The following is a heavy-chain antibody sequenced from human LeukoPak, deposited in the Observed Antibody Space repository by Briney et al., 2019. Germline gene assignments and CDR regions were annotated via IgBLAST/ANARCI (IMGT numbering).Heavy chain of an antibody. J-gene: IGHJ4*02. V-gene: IGHV3-15*01. CDR2: IKTDNAGGTT. D-gene: IGHD1-26*01. CDR3: TTIYMGATFDF. CDR1: GFIFSDYY. Sequence: GGSLRLSCAPSGFIFSDYYMNWVRQAPGKGLEWVGRIKTDNAGGTTDYAAPVKGRFTISRDDSDSTLYLQMHSLKTEDTAIYYCTTIYMGATFDFWGQGALVAVSS.